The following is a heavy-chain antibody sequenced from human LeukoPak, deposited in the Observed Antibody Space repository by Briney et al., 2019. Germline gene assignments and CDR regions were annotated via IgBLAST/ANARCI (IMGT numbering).Heavy chain of an antibody. D-gene: IGHD2-15*01. CDR1: GYTFTGYY. Sequence: ASVKVSCKASGYTFTGYYMHWVRQAPGQGLEWMGWINPNSGGTNYAQKFQGRVAMTRDTSLSTAYMDLSRLTSDDTAVYYCARDWPGISLHFDLWGRGTLITVSS. V-gene: IGHV1-2*02. CDR2: INPNSGGT. J-gene: IGHJ2*01. CDR3: ARDWPGISLHFDL.